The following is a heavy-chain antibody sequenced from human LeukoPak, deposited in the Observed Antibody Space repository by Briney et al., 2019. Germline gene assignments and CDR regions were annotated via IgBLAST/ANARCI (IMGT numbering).Heavy chain of an antibody. CDR1: GFTFSNYG. CDR3: TTGRPGEFDY. Sequence: GGSLRLSCAASGFTFSNYGFPWVRQAPGKGLEYVSAITNNGGSTYYAISVKGRFTISRDNSKNTVYLQMGSLRADDMAVYYCTTGRPGEFDYWGQGTLVTVSS. J-gene: IGHJ4*02. CDR2: ITNNGGST. V-gene: IGHV3-64*01.